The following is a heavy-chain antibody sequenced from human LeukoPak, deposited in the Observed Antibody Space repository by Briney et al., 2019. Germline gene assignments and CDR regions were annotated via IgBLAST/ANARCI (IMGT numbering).Heavy chain of an antibody. CDR1: GGSISSYY. D-gene: IGHD3-22*01. J-gene: IGHJ3*02. V-gene: IGHV4-59*12. Sequence: SETLSLTCTVSGGSISSYYWSWIRQPPGKGLEWIGYIYHSGSTYYNPSLKSRVTISVDRSKNQFSLKLSSVTAADTAVYYCARALYYDSSGYLIDAFDIWGQGTMVTVSS. CDR3: ARALYYDSSGYLIDAFDI. CDR2: IYHSGST.